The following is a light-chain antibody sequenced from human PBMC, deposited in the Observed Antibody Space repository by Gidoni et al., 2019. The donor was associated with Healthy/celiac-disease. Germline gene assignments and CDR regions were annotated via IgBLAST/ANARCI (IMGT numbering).Light chain of an antibody. Sequence: EIVITQSPATLSVSRGERATLSCRASQSVSSNLAWYQQKPGQAPRLLIYGASTRATGIPARFSGSGSGTEFTLTISSLQSEDVAVYYCQQYNNWPPFTFGPGTKVDIK. J-gene: IGKJ3*01. CDR2: GAS. CDR3: QQYNNWPPFT. V-gene: IGKV3-15*01. CDR1: QSVSSN.